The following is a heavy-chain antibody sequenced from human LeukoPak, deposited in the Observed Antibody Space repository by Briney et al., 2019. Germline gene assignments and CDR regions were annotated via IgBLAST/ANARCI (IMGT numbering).Heavy chain of an antibody. J-gene: IGHJ6*02. V-gene: IGHV1-69*04. CDR1: GGTFSSYA. D-gene: IGHD2-15*01. CDR3: ARDQIAATLDYYYYGMDV. Sequence: ASVKVSCKASGGTFSSYAISWVRQAPGQGLAWMGRIIPILGIANYAQKFQGRVTITADKSTSTAYMELSSLRSEDTAVYYCARDQIAATLDYYYYGMDVWGQGTTVTVSS. CDR2: IIPILGIA.